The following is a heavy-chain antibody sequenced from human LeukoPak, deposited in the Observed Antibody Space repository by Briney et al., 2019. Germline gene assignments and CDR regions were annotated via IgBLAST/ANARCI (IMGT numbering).Heavy chain of an antibody. CDR2: ISVIGRTT. D-gene: IGHD2-15*01. Sequence: GGSLRLSCAASGFTFSNHAMSWVRQTPGKGLQWVSVISVIGRTTEYADSVKGRFTISRDNSKNTLSLQMNSLRVEDTAIYYCAKNVVVKRYIDYWGQGTLVTVSS. CDR3: AKNVVVKRYIDY. J-gene: IGHJ4*02. CDR1: GFTFSNHA. V-gene: IGHV3-23*01.